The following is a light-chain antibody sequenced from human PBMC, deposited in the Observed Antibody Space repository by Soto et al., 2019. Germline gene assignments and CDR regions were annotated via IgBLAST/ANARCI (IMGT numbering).Light chain of an antibody. Sequence: QSALTHPSSVSGSPGQSITISCTGTSNNVGNYNLVSWYQQHPGKAPKLMIYEVYKRPPGVSNRFSGSKSGITASLTISGLQAEDEGDYYCCSYAGSDTYVFGTGTKLTVL. CDR1: SNNVGNYNL. V-gene: IGLV2-23*02. CDR3: CSYAGSDTYV. J-gene: IGLJ1*01. CDR2: EVY.